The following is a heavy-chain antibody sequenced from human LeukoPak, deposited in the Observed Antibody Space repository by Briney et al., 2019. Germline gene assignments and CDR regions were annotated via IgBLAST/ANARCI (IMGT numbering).Heavy chain of an antibody. V-gene: IGHV4-61*01. CDR3: ARDTTNVCYYDRSGYDH. Sequence: SETLSLTCFVSGGSVSSGSYYWSWIRQPPGKGLEWIGYIYYSGSTNYNPSLKSRVTISLDTSKNQFSLELSSVTAADTAVYYCARDTTNVCYYDRSGYDHWGQGTLVTVSS. CDR2: IYYSGST. J-gene: IGHJ4*02. CDR1: GGSVSSGSYY. D-gene: IGHD3-22*01.